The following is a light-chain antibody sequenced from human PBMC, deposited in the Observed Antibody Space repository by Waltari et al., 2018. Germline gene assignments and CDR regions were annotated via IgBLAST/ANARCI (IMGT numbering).Light chain of an antibody. CDR3: QQYYSTPLT. CDR1: QSVVYSANNKNY. V-gene: IGKV4-1*01. Sequence: DIVMTQSPDSLAVSLGDRATINCKSSQSVVYSANNKNYLAWYQQKPGQPPKLLIYWASTRVSGVPDRFSGSGSGTDFTLTISSLQAEDVAVYYCQQYYSTPLTFGGGTKVEIK. CDR2: WAS. J-gene: IGKJ4*01.